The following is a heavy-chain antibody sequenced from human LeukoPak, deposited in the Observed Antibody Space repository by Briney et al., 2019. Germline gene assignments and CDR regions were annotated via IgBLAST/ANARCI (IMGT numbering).Heavy chain of an antibody. CDR1: GFTFSSYG. D-gene: IGHD2-15*01. CDR3: AKDLEDIVVVVAATLTDYYYYGMDV. V-gene: IGHV3-30*18. J-gene: IGHJ6*04. CDR2: ISYDGSNK. Sequence: GASLRLSCAASGFTFSSYGMHWVRQAPGKGLEWVAVISYDGSNKYYADSVKGRFTISRDNSKNTLYLQMNSLRAEDTAVYYCAKDLEDIVVVVAATLTDYYYYGMDVRGKGTTVTVSS.